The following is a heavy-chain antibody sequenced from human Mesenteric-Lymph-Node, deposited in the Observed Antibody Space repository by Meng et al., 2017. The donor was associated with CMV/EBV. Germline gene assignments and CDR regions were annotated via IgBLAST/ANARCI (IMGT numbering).Heavy chain of an antibody. D-gene: IGHD3-10*01. V-gene: IGHV1-8*01. J-gene: IGHJ5*02. Sequence: TSYDISWVRQATGQGLEWMGWMNPNSGNTGYAQKFQGRVTMTRNTSISTAYMELSSLRSEDTAVYYCARDEKRKYYYGSGKRPRWFDPWGQGTLVTVSS. CDR1: TSYD. CDR2: MNPNSGNT. CDR3: ARDEKRKYYYGSGKRPRWFDP.